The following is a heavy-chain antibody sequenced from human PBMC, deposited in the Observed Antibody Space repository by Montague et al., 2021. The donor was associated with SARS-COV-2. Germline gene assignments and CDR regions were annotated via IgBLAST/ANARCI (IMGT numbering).Heavy chain of an antibody. D-gene: IGHD3-22*01. J-gene: IGHJ4*02. CDR3: ARGHLSVSMIVVVFTSASYYFDY. CDR1: GGSFGDDH. CDR2: ISQSGRT. Sequence: SETLSLTCAVYGGSFGDDHWSWIRQPPGKGLEWIGNISQSGRTNYNPSLKSRVTISVDTFKNQFSLKLTSVTAADTGLYFCARGHLSVSMIVVVFTSASYYFDYWGQGAQVTVSS. V-gene: IGHV4-34*01.